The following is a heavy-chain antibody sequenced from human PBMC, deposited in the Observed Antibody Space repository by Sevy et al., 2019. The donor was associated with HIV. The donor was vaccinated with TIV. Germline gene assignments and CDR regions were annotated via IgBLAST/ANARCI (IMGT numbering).Heavy chain of an antibody. CDR2: IFSSGST. V-gene: IGHV3-66*02. Sequence: GGSLRLSCAISGFTVNDKYIIWVRQAPGKGLEWVSVIFSSGSTYYADSAKGRFTISRDNSKNTVDLQMNSVRAEDTAVYYCVSLFLSYRSGWSYFDYWGQGTLVTVAS. D-gene: IGHD6-19*01. CDR3: VSLFLSYRSGWSYFDY. CDR1: GFTVNDKY. J-gene: IGHJ4*02.